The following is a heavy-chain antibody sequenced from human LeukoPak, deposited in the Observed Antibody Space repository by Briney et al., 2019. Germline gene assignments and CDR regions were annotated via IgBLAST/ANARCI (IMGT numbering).Heavy chain of an antibody. CDR2: IYYSGNT. V-gene: IGHV4-39*07. J-gene: IGHJ5*02. CDR1: GGSITSDNYY. D-gene: IGHD2-2*01. CDR3: ARDLRVVVGAGPFDP. Sequence: NPSETLSLTCTVSGGSITSDNYYWGWIRQPPGKGLEWIGSIYYSGNTYYNPSLKSRVTISVDTSKTQFSLKLSSVTAADTAIYYCARDLRVVVGAGPFDPWGQGTLVTVSS.